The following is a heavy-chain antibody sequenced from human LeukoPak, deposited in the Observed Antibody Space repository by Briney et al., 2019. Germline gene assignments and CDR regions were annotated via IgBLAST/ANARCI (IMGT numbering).Heavy chain of an antibody. CDR3: ARDLQSYYYGSGSYFDY. CDR2: FDPEDGET. V-gene: IGHV1-24*01. CDR1: GYTLTELS. Sequence: ASVKVSCKVSGYTLTELSMHWVRQAPGKGLEWMGGFDPEDGETIYAQKFQGRVTMTTDTSTSTAYMELRSLRSDDTAVYYCARDLQSYYYGSGSYFDYWGQGTLVTVSS. J-gene: IGHJ4*02. D-gene: IGHD3-10*01.